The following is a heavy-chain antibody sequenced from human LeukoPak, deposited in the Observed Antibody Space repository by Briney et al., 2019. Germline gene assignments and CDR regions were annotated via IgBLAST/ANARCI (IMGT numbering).Heavy chain of an antibody. CDR3: VKESRQQWLVPPRFDY. J-gene: IGHJ4*02. CDR2: INSNGGGT. CDR1: GFTFSSYA. Sequence: GGSLRLSCSASGFTFSSYAMHWVRQAPGKGLEYVSGINSNGGGTHYADSVKGRSIISRDNSKKTLYLQMSSLRVEDTAVYYCVKESRQQWLVPPRFDYWGQGTLVTVSS. D-gene: IGHD6-19*01. V-gene: IGHV3-64D*06.